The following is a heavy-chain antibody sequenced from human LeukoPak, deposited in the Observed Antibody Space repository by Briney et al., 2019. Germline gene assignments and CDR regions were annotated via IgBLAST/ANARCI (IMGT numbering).Heavy chain of an antibody. D-gene: IGHD5-18*01. Sequence: LAGGSLRLSCAASGFTFSSYAMHWVRQAPGKGLEYVSAISSNGGSTYYANSVKGRFTISRDNSKNTLYLQMGSLRAEDMAVYYCARDRGGQLWFRAGYYYMDVWGKGTTVTVSS. J-gene: IGHJ6*03. CDR2: ISSNGGST. CDR3: ARDRGGQLWFRAGYYYMDV. CDR1: GFTFSSYA. V-gene: IGHV3-64*01.